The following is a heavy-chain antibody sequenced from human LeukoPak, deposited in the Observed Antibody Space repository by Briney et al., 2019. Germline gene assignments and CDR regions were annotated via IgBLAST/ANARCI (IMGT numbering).Heavy chain of an antibody. D-gene: IGHD2-2*01. J-gene: IGHJ4*02. CDR2: ISGSGGST. Sequence: PGGSLRLSCAASGFTFSSYAMSWVRQAPGKGLEWVSTISGSGGSTYYADSVKGRVTISRDNSKNTLYLQMNSLRAEDTAVYYCAKGSYCSSTSCPYYWGQGTLVTVSS. CDR1: GFTFSSYA. V-gene: IGHV3-23*01. CDR3: AKGSYCSSTSCPYY.